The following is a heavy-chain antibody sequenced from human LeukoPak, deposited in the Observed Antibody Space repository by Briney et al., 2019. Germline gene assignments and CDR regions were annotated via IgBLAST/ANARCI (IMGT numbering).Heavy chain of an antibody. D-gene: IGHD3-22*01. Sequence: SETLSPTCTVSGGSISSYYWSWIRQPPGKGLEWIGYIYYSGSTNYNPSLKSRVTISVDTSKNQFSLKLSSVTAADTAVYYCARGRYYYDSSGYPIYDAFDIWGQGTMVTVSS. CDR1: GGSISSYY. CDR2: IYYSGST. V-gene: IGHV4-59*01. J-gene: IGHJ3*02. CDR3: ARGRYYYDSSGYPIYDAFDI.